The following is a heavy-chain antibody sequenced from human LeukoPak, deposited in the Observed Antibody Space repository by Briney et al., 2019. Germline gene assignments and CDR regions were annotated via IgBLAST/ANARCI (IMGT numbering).Heavy chain of an antibody. CDR3: ARCRSSDAFDI. CDR1: GGSFSGYY. CDR2: IYYSGST. J-gene: IGHJ3*02. Sequence: PSETLSLTCAVYGGSFSGYYWSWIRQPPGKGLEWIGYIYYSGSTNYNPSLKSRVTISVDTSKNQFSLKLSSVTAADTAVYYCARCRSSDAFDIWGQGTMVTVSS. V-gene: IGHV4-59*01.